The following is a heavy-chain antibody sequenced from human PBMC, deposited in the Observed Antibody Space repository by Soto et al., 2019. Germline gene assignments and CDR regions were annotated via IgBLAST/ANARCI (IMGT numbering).Heavy chain of an antibody. V-gene: IGHV4-39*01. CDR2: IYYSGST. CDR1: GGSISSSSYY. CDR3: ASHPPYYYGMDV. Sequence: SEPLSLTCTVSGGSISSSSYYWGWIRQPPGKGLEWIGSIYYSGSTYYNPSLKSRVTISVDTSKNQFSLKLSSVTAADTAVYYCASHPPYYYGMDVWGQGTTVTVSS. J-gene: IGHJ6*02.